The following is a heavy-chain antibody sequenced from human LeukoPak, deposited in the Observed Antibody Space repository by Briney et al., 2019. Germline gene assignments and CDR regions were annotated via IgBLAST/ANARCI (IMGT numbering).Heavy chain of an antibody. J-gene: IGHJ4*02. CDR1: GFTFSSYS. V-gene: IGHV3-21*01. CDR2: ISSSSSYI. CDR3: ARVNPSSTTFLLWAPADY. Sequence: GGSLRLSCAASGFTFSSYSMSWVRQAPGKGLEWVSSISSSSSYIYYADSVKGRFTISRDNAKNSLYLQMNSLRAEDTAVYYCARVNPSSTTFLLWAPADYWGQGTLVSVSS. D-gene: IGHD2-2*01.